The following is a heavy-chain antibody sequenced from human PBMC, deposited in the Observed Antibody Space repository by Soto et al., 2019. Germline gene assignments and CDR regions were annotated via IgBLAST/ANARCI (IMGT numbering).Heavy chain of an antibody. CDR1: GYTFVSYG. CDR3: AIDQNSFDSSGYYDN. D-gene: IGHD3-22*01. Sequence: QIQLVQSAAEVKKPGASVKVSCKTSGYTFVSYGINWVRQAPGQGLAWMGWISPYNGNTNFAQRFRGRVTLTTDTSTDIVYMDLWSLKSDDTAVYYCAIDQNSFDSSGYYDNWGQGTLITVSS. V-gene: IGHV1-18*04. CDR2: ISPYNGNT. J-gene: IGHJ4*02.